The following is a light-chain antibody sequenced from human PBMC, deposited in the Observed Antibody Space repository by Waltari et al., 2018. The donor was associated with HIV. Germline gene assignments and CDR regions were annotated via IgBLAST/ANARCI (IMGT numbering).Light chain of an antibody. V-gene: IGLV1-47*01. J-gene: IGLJ3*02. Sequence: QSVLTQPPSASGTPGQRVTISCSGSSSNIGSYYVYWYQQLPRTAPKLLIYRNKHRPSGVPDQFSGSRSGTSASLAITGLQAEDEGDYFCQSYDSSLSGRVFGGGTKLTVL. CDR1: SSNIGSYY. CDR3: QSYDSSLSGRV. CDR2: RNK.